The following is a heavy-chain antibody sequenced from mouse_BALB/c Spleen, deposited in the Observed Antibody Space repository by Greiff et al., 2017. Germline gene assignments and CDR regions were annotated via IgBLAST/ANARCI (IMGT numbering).Heavy chain of an antibody. CDR1: GFNIKDTY. D-gene: IGHD2-3*01. V-gene: IGHV14-3*02. Sequence: VQLQQSGAELVKPGASVKLSCTASGFNIKDTYMHWVKQRPEQGLEWIGRIDPANGNTKYDPKFQGKATITADTSSNTAYLQLSSLTSEDTAVYYCARESVYDGYPRGYFDVWGAGTTVTVSS. J-gene: IGHJ1*01. CDR3: ARESVYDGYPRGYFDV. CDR2: IDPANGNT.